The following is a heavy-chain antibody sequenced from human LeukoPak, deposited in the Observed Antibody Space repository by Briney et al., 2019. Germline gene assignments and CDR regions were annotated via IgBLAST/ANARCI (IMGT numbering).Heavy chain of an antibody. CDR3: ARALSSAWGLVDC. D-gene: IGHD6-19*01. V-gene: IGHV3-74*01. CDR2: IISDVSRT. CDR1: GSTFTTYS. J-gene: IGHJ4*02. Sequence: PGRSLRLSCAASGSTFTTYSMHWVRQVPGKGLVWVSRIISDVSRTYYPDSVKGRFTISRDNAKSTLYLQMDSLRAEDTAVYYCARALSSAWGLVDCWGQGTLVTVSS.